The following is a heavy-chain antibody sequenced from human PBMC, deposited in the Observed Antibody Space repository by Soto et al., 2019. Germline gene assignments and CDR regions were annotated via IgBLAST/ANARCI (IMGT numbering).Heavy chain of an antibody. V-gene: IGHV3-48*02. Sequence: EVQLVDSGGGLVKPGGSLRLSCVASGFTFSTYHMHWGRQAPGKRLEWVSYIRDNSGTRYYADSVRGRFTISRDNAQKSLSLQLNILRDEDTAVYYCARDYRFAIVLWGQGTMVSVSS. CDR1: GFTFSTYH. CDR3: ARDYRFAIVL. CDR2: IRDNSGTR. J-gene: IGHJ3*01.